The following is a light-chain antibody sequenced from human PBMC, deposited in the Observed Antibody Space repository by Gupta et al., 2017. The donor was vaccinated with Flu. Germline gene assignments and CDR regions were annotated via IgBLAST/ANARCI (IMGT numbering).Light chain of an antibody. J-gene: IGLJ2*01. V-gene: IGLV3-1*01. CDR2: QDT. Sequence: SYDLTQPASVSVSPGQTASITCSGDKLGEKYACWYQRKPGQSPVLVIYQDTKRPSEIPERFSGSNSGNTATLTISGTQAMDEADYYCQAWDSGTVVFGGGTKLTVL. CDR1: KLGEKY. CDR3: QAWDSGTVV.